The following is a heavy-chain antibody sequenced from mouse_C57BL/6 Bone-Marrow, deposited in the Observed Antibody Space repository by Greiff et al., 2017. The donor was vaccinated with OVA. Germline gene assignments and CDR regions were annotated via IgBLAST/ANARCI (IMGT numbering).Heavy chain of an antibody. CDR2: ISNGGGST. Sequence: EVQGVESGGGLVQPGGSLKLSCAASGFTFSDYYMYWVRQTPEKRLEWVAYISNGGGSTYYPDTVKGRFTISRDNAKNTLYLQMSRLKSEDTAMYYCARHWDVIDYWGQGTTLTVSS. D-gene: IGHD4-1*01. CDR1: GFTFSDYY. CDR3: ARHWDVIDY. V-gene: IGHV5-12*01. J-gene: IGHJ2*01.